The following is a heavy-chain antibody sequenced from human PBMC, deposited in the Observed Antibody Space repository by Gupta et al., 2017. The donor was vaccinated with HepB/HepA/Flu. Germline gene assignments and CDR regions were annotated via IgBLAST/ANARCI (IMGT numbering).Heavy chain of an antibody. CDR1: GGSISSSNS. CDR3: ARAGYDYVWGSHWYYFDY. J-gene: IGHJ4*02. CDR2: IYHSGST. V-gene: IGHV4-4*02. D-gene: IGHD3-16*01. Sequence: QVQLQESGPGLVKPSGTLSLTCAVSGGSISSSNSWSWVRQPPGKGLEWIGEIYHSGSTNYNPSLKSRVTISVDKSKNQFSLKLSSVTAADTAVYYCARAGYDYVWGSHWYYFDYWGQGTLVTVSS.